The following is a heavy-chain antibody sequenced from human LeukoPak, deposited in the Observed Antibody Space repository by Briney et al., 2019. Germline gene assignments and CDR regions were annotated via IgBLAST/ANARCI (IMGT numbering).Heavy chain of an antibody. Sequence: SETLSLTCTVSGGSISSYYWSWIRQPPGKGLEWIGYIYYSGSTNYNPFLKSRVTISVDTSKNQFSLKLSSVTAADTAVYYCARGEPSDAFDIWGQGTMVTVSS. D-gene: IGHD1-14*01. CDR2: IYYSGST. CDR1: GGSISSYY. CDR3: ARGEPSDAFDI. V-gene: IGHV4-59*01. J-gene: IGHJ3*02.